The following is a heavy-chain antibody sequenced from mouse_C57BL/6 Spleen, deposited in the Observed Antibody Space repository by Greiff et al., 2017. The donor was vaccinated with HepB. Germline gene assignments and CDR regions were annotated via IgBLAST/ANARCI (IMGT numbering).Heavy chain of an antibody. V-gene: IGHV5-9-1*02. CDR2: ISSGGDYI. J-gene: IGHJ1*03. CDR3: TRERYYGSSWYFDV. Sequence: EVKLMESGEGLVKPGGSLKLSCAASGFTFSSYAMSWVRQTPEKRLEWVAYISSGGDYIYYADTVKGRFTISRDNARNTLYLQMSSLKSEDTAMYYCTRERYYGSSWYFDVWGTGTTVTVSS. CDR1: GFTFSSYA. D-gene: IGHD1-1*01.